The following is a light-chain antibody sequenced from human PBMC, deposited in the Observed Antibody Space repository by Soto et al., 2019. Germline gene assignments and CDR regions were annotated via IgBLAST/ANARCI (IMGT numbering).Light chain of an antibody. CDR3: QQTYSDMWT. CDR1: QSIGNY. Sequence: DIQMTQSPSSLSASVGDRVTIVCRASQSIGNYLNWYQLKPGEAPKFLVYAASSLQSGVPARFSGGGSGTVFTLTISSLQPEDFATYHFQQTYSDMWTFGQGTRVDIK. J-gene: IGKJ1*01. V-gene: IGKV1-39*01. CDR2: AAS.